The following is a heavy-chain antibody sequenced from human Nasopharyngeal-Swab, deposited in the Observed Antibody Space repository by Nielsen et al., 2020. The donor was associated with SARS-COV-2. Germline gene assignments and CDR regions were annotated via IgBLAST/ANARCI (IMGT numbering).Heavy chain of an antibody. V-gene: IGHV3-33*01. J-gene: IGHJ3*02. CDR2: IWYDGSDK. D-gene: IGHD5-24*01. CDR1: GFTFSTYG. CDR3: LRDGYNVAFDI. Sequence: GESLRLSCAASGFTFSTYGMHWVRQAPGKGLEWVAVIWYDGSDKYYADSVKGRFTISRDNSKNTLYLQMNSLRAEDTAVYYCLRDGYNVAFDIWGQGTMVTVSS.